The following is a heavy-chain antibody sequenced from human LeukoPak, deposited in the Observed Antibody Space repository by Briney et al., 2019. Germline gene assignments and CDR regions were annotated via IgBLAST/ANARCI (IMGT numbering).Heavy chain of an antibody. J-gene: IGHJ4*02. CDR1: GFTVNTYD. V-gene: IGHV3-48*01. CDR3: TGYGVYPY. CDR2: FGISGTI. Sequence: PGGSLRLSCAASGFTVNTYDMHWVRQAPGEGPEWIAYFGISGTIYYADSVRGRFTISRDNAKNSLFLQMNSLRVDDTAIYYCTGYGVYPYWGQGTPATVSS. D-gene: IGHD4-17*01.